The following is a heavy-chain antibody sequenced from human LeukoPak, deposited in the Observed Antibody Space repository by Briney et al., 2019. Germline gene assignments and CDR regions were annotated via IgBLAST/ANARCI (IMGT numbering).Heavy chain of an antibody. CDR2: IDWDDDK. CDR1: GGSISSYYW. J-gene: IGHJ6*03. Sequence: TLSLTCTVSGGSISSYYWSWIRQPPGKALEWLARIDWDDDKFYSTSLKIRLTISKDTSKNQVVLTMTNMDPVDTATYYCARELRLFYYYYMDVWGKGTTVTVSS. V-gene: IGHV2-70*16. D-gene: IGHD1-26*01. CDR3: ARELRLFYYYYMDV.